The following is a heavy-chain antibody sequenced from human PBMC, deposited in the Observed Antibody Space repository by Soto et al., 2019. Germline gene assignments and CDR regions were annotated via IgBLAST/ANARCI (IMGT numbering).Heavy chain of an antibody. CDR1: GYTFTSYA. J-gene: IGHJ4*02. V-gene: IGHV1-3*01. D-gene: IGHD2-21*02. CDR3: ARSIVVVTALDY. CDR2: INAGNGNT. Sequence: ASVKVSFKASGYTFTSYAMHWVRQAPGQRLEWMGWINAGNGNTKYLQKFQGRVTITRDTSASTAYMELSSLRSEDTAVYYCARSIVVVTALDYWGQGTLVTVSS.